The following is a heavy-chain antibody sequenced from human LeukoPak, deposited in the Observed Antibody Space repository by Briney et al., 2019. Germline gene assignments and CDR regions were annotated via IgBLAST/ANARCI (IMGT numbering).Heavy chain of an antibody. V-gene: IGHV1-46*01. CDR2: INPSGGST. Sequence: ASAKVSCKASGYTFTSYYMHWVRQAPGQGLEWVGIINPSGGSTSYAQKFQGRVTMTRDTSTSTVYMDLSSLRSEDTAVYYCTRSEWFRESQGFDIWGQGTMVTVSS. CDR1: GYTFTSYY. J-gene: IGHJ3*02. CDR3: TRSEWFRESQGFDI. D-gene: IGHD3-10*01.